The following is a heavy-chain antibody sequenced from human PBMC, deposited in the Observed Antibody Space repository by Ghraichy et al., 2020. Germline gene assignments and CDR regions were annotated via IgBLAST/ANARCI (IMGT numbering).Heavy chain of an antibody. J-gene: IGHJ4*02. V-gene: IGHV3-64D*06. D-gene: IGHD2-2*01. CDR2: ISNTGGTT. CDR1: GFAFGSYG. Sequence: GGSLRLSCSASGFAFGSYGMHWVRQPPGKGLEYVSGISNTGGTTYYADSVKDRFTISRDNSKNTLYLQMSSVRPEDTAVYYCVKSQTAMPSGRKHFDYWGQGTLVTVSS. CDR3: VKSQTAMPSGRKHFDY.